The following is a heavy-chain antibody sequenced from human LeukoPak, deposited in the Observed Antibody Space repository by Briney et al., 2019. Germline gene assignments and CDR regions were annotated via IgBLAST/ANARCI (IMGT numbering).Heavy chain of an antibody. Sequence: GGSLRLSCAASGFTVSNHYMTWVRQAPGKGLEWVSAISASGGGTYYADSVKGRFTISRDNSKNTLYLQMNSLRAEDTAVYSCAKGKTSLDYWGQGTLVTVSS. CDR3: AKGKTSLDY. CDR1: GFTVSNHY. J-gene: IGHJ4*02. CDR2: ISASGGGT. V-gene: IGHV3-23*01.